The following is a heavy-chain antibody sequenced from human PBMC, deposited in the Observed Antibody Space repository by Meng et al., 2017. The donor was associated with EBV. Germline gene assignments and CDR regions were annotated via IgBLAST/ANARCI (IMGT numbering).Heavy chain of an antibody. CDR2: IIPIFGTA. D-gene: IGHD6-13*01. J-gene: IGHJ4*02. Sequence: GRRVQSGAEVNKPGCWGKVSCTASGGTFSSYGISWVRQAPGQGLEWMGGIIPIFGTANYAQKFQGRVTITADKSTSTAYMELSSLRSEDTAVYYCARAEIAAAGRLDYWGQGTLVTVSS. CDR3: ARAEIAAAGRLDY. CDR1: GGTFSSYG. V-gene: IGHV1-69*06.